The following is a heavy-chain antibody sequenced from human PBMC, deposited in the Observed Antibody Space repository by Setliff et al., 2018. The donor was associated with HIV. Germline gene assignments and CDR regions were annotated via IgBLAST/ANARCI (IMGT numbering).Heavy chain of an antibody. V-gene: IGHV4-61*02. CDR3: ATRIGGNGGDY. CDR1: GGSISSGTSY. CDR2: IYTSGST. Sequence: LSLTCTVSGGSISSGTSYWSWIRQPAGKGLEWIGRIYTSGSTNYNPSLKSRVTISVDTSKNHFSLKLTSVTAADTAVYYCATRIGGNGGDYWGQGTLVTVSS. J-gene: IGHJ4*02. D-gene: IGHD2-15*01.